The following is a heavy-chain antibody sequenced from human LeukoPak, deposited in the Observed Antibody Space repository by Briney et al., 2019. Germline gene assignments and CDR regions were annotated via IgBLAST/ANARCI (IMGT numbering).Heavy chain of an antibody. CDR3: ARDRAYGDYAPYYYYYYGMDV. Sequence: QPGGSLRLSCAASGFTFSSYGMHWVRQAPGKGLEWVAIIWYDGSNKYYADSVKGRFTISRDNSKNTLYLQMNSLRAEDTAVYYCARDRAYGDYAPYYYYYYGMDVWGQGTTVTVSS. V-gene: IGHV3-33*01. CDR1: GFTFSSYG. CDR2: IWYDGSNK. D-gene: IGHD4-17*01. J-gene: IGHJ6*02.